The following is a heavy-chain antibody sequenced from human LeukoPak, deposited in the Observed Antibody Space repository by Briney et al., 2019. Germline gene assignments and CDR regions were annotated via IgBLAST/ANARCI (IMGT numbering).Heavy chain of an antibody. CDR3: ARSNWPYYFDY. D-gene: IGHD1-1*01. V-gene: IGHV3-74*01. CDR1: EFTLSNYS. Sequence: PGGSLCLSCAASEFTLSNYSMHWVRQAPGKGLGWVSWITSDGSSTRYADSVKGRFTISRDNAKNTLYLQVNSLRAEDTAVYYCARSNWPYYFDYWGQGALVTVSS. CDR2: ITSDGSST. J-gene: IGHJ4*02.